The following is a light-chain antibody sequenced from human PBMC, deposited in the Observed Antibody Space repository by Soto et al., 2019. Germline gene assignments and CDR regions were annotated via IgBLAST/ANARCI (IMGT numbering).Light chain of an antibody. CDR2: GIS. J-gene: IGKJ1*01. Sequence: EIVLTQSPGTLSLSPGERATLSCRASQSVSSSYLAWYQQKHGQAPRLLMYGISSRATGIPDRFSGSGSGTDFTLTISKLEPEDFAVYYCQQYGNSPRTFGQGTKVDIK. CDR3: QQYGNSPRT. V-gene: IGKV3-20*01. CDR1: QSVSSSY.